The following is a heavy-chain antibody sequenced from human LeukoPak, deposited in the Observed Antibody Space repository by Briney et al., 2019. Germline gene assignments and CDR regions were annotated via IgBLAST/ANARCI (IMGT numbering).Heavy chain of an antibody. D-gene: IGHD6-6*01. CDR2: IIPIFGTA. Sequence: SVKVSCKASGGTFSSYAISWVRQAPGQGLEWMGGIIPIFGTANYAQKFQGRVTITADESTSTAYMELSSLRSEDTVVYYCASIGGLAARSYYYYMDVWGKGTRSPSP. CDR3: ASIGGLAARSYYYYMDV. J-gene: IGHJ6*03. V-gene: IGHV1-69*13. CDR1: GGTFSSYA.